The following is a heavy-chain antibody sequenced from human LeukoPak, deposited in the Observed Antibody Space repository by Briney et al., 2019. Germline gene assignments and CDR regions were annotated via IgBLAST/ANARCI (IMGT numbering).Heavy chain of an antibody. CDR3: ARESRVVIGDGYHVDS. D-gene: IGHD2-21*01. V-gene: IGHV4-4*07. CDR2: LYIGRGM. J-gene: IGHJ4*02. CDR1: DGSITNYY. Sequence: SEILSLTCFVSDGSITNYYWSWIRQPAGKGLEWIGRLYIGRGMEYNPSLKSRVTMSVDRANMQFSLRLTSVTAADTAVYCARESRVVIGDGYHVDSWGPGTLITVSS.